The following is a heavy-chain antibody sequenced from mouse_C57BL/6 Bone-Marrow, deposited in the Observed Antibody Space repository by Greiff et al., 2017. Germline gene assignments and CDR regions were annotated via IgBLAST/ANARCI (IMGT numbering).Heavy chain of an antibody. V-gene: IGHV1-62-2*01. D-gene: IGHD2-4*01. J-gene: IGHJ2*01. CDR2: FYPGSGSI. CDR3: ARDERYYDYEGYVDY. CDR1: GYIFTEYT. Sequence: QVQLQQSGAELVKPGASVKLSCKASGYIFTEYTIHWVKQRSGQGLEWIGWFYPGSGSIKYNERFKDKATLTADKSSNTVYMELSRLTSEDSAVYFCARDERYYDYEGYVDYWGQGTTLTVSS.